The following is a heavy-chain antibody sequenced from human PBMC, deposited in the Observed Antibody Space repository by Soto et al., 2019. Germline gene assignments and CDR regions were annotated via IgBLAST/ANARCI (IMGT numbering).Heavy chain of an antibody. V-gene: IGHV3-23*01. Sequence: EVQLLESGGGLVQPGGSLRLSCAASGFTFSSYAMSWVRQAPGMGLEWVSTISGSGDRTYYADSVKGRFTISRDNSKNTLYVEMNSLRAEDTAVYYCAKTAGDCTGGSCYSQGFHIWGQGTVVTVSS. CDR2: ISGSGDRT. D-gene: IGHD2-15*01. CDR3: AKTAGDCTGGSCYSQGFHI. CDR1: GFTFSSYA. J-gene: IGHJ3*02.